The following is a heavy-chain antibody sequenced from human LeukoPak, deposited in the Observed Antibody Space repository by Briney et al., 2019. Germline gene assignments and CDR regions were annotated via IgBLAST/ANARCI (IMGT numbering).Heavy chain of an antibody. CDR3: AKSAVADYFDY. CDR2: ISWNSGSI. CDR1: GFTFDDYA. V-gene: IGHV3-9*01. D-gene: IGHD6-19*01. Sequence: PGGSLRLSCAASGFTFDDYAMHWVRQAPGKGLEWVSGISWNSGSIGYADSVKGRFTISRDNAKNSLYLQMNSLRAEDTALYYCAKSAVADYFDYWGQGTLATVSS. J-gene: IGHJ4*02.